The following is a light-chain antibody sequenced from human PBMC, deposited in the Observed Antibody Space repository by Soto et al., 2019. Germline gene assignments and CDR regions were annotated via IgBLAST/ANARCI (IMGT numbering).Light chain of an antibody. V-gene: IGKV1-12*01. CDR1: HGISSW. Sequence: DIHITQSPSTLSASLGDRVTTTCRASHGISSWLAWYQQKPGKAPNLLIYAASSLHSGVPSRFSGGGSGTDFTLTISILQPEDFATYYCQQANSCPLTFGGGTKVDIK. CDR2: AAS. CDR3: QQANSCPLT. J-gene: IGKJ4*01.